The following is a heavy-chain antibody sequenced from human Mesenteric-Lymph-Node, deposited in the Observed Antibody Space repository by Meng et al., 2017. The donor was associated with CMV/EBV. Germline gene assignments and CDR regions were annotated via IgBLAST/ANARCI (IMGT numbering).Heavy chain of an antibody. J-gene: IGHJ6*02. V-gene: IGHV3-21*01. CDR2: ISSSSSYI. CDR1: GFTFSSYS. Sequence: GGSLRLSCAASGFTFSSYSMNWVRQAPGKGLEWVSSISSSSSYIYYADSVKGRFTISRDNAKNSLYLQMNSLRAEDTAVYYCARGGGYCSSTSCYRSSYYYYGMDVWGQGTTVTVSS. D-gene: IGHD2-2*02. CDR3: ARGGGYCSSTSCYRSSYYYYGMDV.